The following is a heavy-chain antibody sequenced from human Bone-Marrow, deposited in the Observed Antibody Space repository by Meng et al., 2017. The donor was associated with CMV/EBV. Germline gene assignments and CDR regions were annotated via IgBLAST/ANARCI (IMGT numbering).Heavy chain of an antibody. V-gene: IGHV3-73*01. CDR1: GFTFSGSA. J-gene: IGHJ4*02. CDR3: AKKGAGIFGVVIIGTRFDY. D-gene: IGHD3-3*01. Sequence: GESLKISCAASGFTFSGSAMHWVRQASGKGLEWVGRIRSKANSYATAYAASVKGRFTISRDDSKNTAYLRMNSLKTEDTAVYYCAKKGAGIFGVVIIGTRFDYWGQGTLVTVSS. CDR2: IRSKANSYAT.